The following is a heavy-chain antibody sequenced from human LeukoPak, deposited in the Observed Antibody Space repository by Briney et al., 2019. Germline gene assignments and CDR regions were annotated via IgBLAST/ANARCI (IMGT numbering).Heavy chain of an antibody. CDR2: VYYTGST. CDR1: GGSISSALYH. CDR3: ARQEIGLRSFDP. D-gene: IGHD3/OR15-3a*01. J-gene: IGHJ5*02. V-gene: IGHV4-39*01. Sequence: SETLSLTCTVSGGSISSALYHWGWIRQPPGKNLEWLGSVYYTGSTHNNPSLKSRVTISVDTSKNQFSLNLSSVTAADKAVYYCARQEIGLRSFDPWGQGTLVTVSS.